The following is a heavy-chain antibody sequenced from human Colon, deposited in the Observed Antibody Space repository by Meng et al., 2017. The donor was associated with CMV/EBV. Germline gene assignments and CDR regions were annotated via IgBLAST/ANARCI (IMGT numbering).Heavy chain of an antibody. CDR1: GFTFDDHA. V-gene: IGHV3-9*01. CDR2: ITWNSETI. D-gene: IGHD1-26*01. CDR3: AKDVGANFFYGLDV. Sequence: SLKISCASSGFTFDDHAMHWVRQVPGKGPEWVAGITWNSETIAYGDSVKGRFTVSRDNAKTALYLQMNSLRSEDTDLYYCAKDVGANFFYGLDVWGQGTTVTVSS. J-gene: IGHJ6*02.